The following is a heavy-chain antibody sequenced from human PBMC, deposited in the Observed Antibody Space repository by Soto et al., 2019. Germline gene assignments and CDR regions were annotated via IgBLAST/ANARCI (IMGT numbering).Heavy chain of an antibody. CDR1: GDSVTSGSYY. V-gene: IGHV4-61*03. J-gene: IGHJ6*02. D-gene: IGHD7-27*01. CDR3: AREWGLLPYYVMNV. Sequence: SETLSLTCIVSGDSVTSGSYYWTWLRQPPGKGLEWIGYISYTGRTKYNPSLQSRVTIPVDTSKNDFSLNLSSVTAADTAVYFCAREWGLLPYYVMNVWGHGTAVTVSS. CDR2: ISYTGRT.